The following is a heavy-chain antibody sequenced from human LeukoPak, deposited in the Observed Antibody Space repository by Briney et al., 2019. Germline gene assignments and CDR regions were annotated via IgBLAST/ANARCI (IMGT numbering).Heavy chain of an antibody. CDR1: GYSFSSYW. CDR2: VFPGASDT. Sequence: GESLKISRKGSGYSFSSYWIAWVRQMPGKGLEWMGIVFPGASDTRYSPSFQGQVTISADKSISTAYLQWSSLKASDTAMYYCAIMTSYGGTSYFDYWGQGTLVTVSS. J-gene: IGHJ4*02. CDR3: AIMTSYGGTSYFDY. V-gene: IGHV5-51*01. D-gene: IGHD4-23*01.